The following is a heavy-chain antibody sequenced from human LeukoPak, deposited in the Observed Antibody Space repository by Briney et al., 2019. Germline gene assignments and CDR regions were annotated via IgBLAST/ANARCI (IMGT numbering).Heavy chain of an antibody. CDR2: INHSGST. D-gene: IGHD3-10*01. CDR1: GGSFSNYY. CDR3: ARGVLLWFGELLRFDY. Sequence: SETLSLTCAVYGGSFSNYYWSWIRQPPGKGLEWIGEINHSGSTNYNPSLKSRVTISVDTSKNQFSLKLSSVTAADTAVYYCARGVLLWFGELLRFDYWGQGTLVTVSS. V-gene: IGHV4-34*01. J-gene: IGHJ4*02.